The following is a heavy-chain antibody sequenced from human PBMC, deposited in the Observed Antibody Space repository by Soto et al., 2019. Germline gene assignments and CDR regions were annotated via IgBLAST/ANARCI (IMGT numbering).Heavy chain of an antibody. J-gene: IGHJ6*04. Sequence: GASVKVSCKASGGTFSSYAISWVRQAPGQGLEWMGGIIPIFGTANYAQKFQGRVTITADKSTSTAYMELSSLRSEDTAVYYCARYRCYYDSSVYWIVYGMDVGGKGPTVTV. V-gene: IGHV1-69*06. CDR1: GGTFSSYA. D-gene: IGHD3-22*01. CDR3: ARYRCYYDSSVYWIVYGMDV. CDR2: IIPIFGTA.